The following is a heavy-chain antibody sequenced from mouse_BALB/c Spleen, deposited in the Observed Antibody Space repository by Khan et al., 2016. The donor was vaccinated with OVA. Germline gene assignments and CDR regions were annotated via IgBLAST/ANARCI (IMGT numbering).Heavy chain of an antibody. V-gene: IGHV1-5*01. Sequence: VQLQQSGTVLARPGASVKMSCKASGYTFTNYWMHWVKQRPGQGLEWIGTIYPGNSDTNYNQKFTGQANLTAVTSTSTAYMELSSLTNEDSAVYYCARNGFGNYEIWDDWGQGTTLTVSS. J-gene: IGHJ2*01. CDR1: GYTFTNYW. CDR3: ARNGFGNYEIWDD. CDR2: IYPGNSDT. D-gene: IGHD2-1*01.